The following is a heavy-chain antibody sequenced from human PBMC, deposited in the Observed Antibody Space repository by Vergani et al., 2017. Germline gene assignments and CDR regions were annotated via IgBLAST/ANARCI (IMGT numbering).Heavy chain of an antibody. D-gene: IGHD6-19*01. CDR2: IIPIFGTA. V-gene: IGHV1-69*13. CDR1: GYTFTSYG. Sequence: QVQLVQSGAEVKKPGASVKVSCKASGYTFTSYGISWVRQAPGQGLEWMGWIIPIFGTANYAQKFQGRVMITADESTSTAYMELSSLRSEDTAVYYCARDSSGWQTYWYFDLWGRGTLVTVSS. CDR3: ARDSSGWQTYWYFDL. J-gene: IGHJ2*01.